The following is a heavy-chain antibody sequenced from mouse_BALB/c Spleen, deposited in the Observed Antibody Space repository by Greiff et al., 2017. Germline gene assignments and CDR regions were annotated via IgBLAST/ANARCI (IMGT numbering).Heavy chain of an antibody. J-gene: IGHJ1*01. D-gene: IGHD1-1*01. Sequence: QVQLKQPGAELVKPGTSVKLSCKASGYNFTSYWINWVKLRPGQGLEWIGDIYPGSGSTNYNEKFKSKATLTVDTSSSTAYMQLSSLASEDSALYYCARRGTTVARYFDVWGAGTTVTVSS. V-gene: IGHV1-55*01. CDR1: GYNFTSYW. CDR2: IYPGSGST. CDR3: ARRGTTVARYFDV.